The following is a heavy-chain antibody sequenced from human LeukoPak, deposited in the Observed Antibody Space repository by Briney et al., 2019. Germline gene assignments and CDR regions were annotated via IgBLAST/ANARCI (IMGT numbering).Heavy chain of an antibody. CDR2: IYYSGST. D-gene: IGHD6-13*01. Sequence: SETLSLTRTVSGGSISSSSYYWGWIRQPPGKGLEWIGSIYYSGSTYYNPSLKSRVTISVDTSKNQFSLKLSSVTAADTAVYYCARARRGIAAPRDAFDIWGQGTMVTVSS. CDR3: ARARRGIAAPRDAFDI. CDR1: GGSISSSSYY. J-gene: IGHJ3*02. V-gene: IGHV4-39*07.